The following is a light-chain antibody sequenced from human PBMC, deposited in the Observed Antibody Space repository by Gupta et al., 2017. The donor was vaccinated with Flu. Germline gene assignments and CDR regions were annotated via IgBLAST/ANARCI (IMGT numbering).Light chain of an antibody. J-gene: IGLJ2*01. V-gene: IGLV4-69*01. CDR2: VNSDGSH. Sequence: QLVLTHSPAASASMGASAKFTCPQNSGYSNYAISWHQQQPEKGPRYLMKVNSDGSHSKGDGVPDRFSGSSSGAERYLTISGLQAEDEADYYCHSWDSGTYVVFGGGTKLTVL. CDR1: SGYSNYA. CDR3: HSWDSGTYVV.